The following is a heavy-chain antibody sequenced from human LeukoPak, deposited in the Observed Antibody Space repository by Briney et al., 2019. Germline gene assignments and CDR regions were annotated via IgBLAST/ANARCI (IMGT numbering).Heavy chain of an antibody. CDR2: MNPNSGNT. CDR3: ARARIAAAGTRYNWFDP. Sequence: ASVKVSCKASGYTFTSYDINWVRQATGQGLEWMGWMNPNSGNTGYAQKFQGRVTMTRNTSISTAYMELSSLRSEDTAVYYCARARIAAAGTRYNWFDPWGQGTLVTVSS. V-gene: IGHV1-8*01. CDR1: GYTFTSYD. J-gene: IGHJ5*02. D-gene: IGHD6-13*01.